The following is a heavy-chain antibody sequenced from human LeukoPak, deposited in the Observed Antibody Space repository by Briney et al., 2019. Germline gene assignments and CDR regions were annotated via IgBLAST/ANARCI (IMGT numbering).Heavy chain of an antibody. V-gene: IGHV3-23*01. CDR1: GFTFSSYA. CDR3: AKSYYDFWSGLLYYYYYMDV. Sequence: GGSLRLSCAASGFTFSSYAMSWVRQAPGKGLEWVSAISGSGGSTYYADSVKGRFTISRDNSKNTLYLQMNSLRAEDTAVYYCAKSYYDFWSGLLYYYYYMDVWGKGTMVTVSS. D-gene: IGHD3-3*01. CDR2: ISGSGGST. J-gene: IGHJ6*03.